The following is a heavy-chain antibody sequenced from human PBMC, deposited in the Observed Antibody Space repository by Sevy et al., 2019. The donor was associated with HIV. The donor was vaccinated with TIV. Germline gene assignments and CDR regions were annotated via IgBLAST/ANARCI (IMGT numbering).Heavy chain of an antibody. CDR1: GFTSSSYA. V-gene: IGHV3-23*01. J-gene: IGHJ4*02. D-gene: IGHD6-13*01. Sequence: GGSPRLSCAASGFTSSSYAMSWVRQPPGRGLEWVSTLSDSGVSTYYADSVKGRFTISRDNSKNILYLQMNSLRAEDTAVYYCARDRATSAAGTLFDYWGQGTLVTVSS. CDR2: LSDSGVST. CDR3: ARDRATSAAGTLFDY.